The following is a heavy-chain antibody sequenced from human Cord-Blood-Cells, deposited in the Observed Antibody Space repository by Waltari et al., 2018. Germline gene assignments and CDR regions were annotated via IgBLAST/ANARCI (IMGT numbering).Heavy chain of an antibody. J-gene: IGHJ4*02. CDR2: INPNSGGT. Sequence: QVQLVQSGAEVKKPGASVKVSCKASGYTFTGYYMHWVRQAPGQGLEGMGRINPNSGGTNYAKKFQGRVTMTRDTSISTAYMELSRLRSDDTVVYYCARSNCSSTSCYYFDYWGQGTLVTVSS. CDR1: GYTFTGYY. CDR3: ARSNCSSTSCYYFDY. V-gene: IGHV1-2*05. D-gene: IGHD2-2*01.